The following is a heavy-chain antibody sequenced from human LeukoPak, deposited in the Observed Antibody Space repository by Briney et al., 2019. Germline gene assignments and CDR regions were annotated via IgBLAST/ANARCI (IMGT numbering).Heavy chain of an antibody. J-gene: IGHJ4*02. CDR3: VKRTTTAQPYDY. CDR1: GFTFNSYA. V-gene: IGHV3-64D*06. Sequence: GGSLRLSCSASGFTFNSYAMHWVRQAPGKGLEYVSGISSDGSSTRYADSVKGRFTISRDNSKNTLYLQMSSLRAEDTAVYYCVKRTTTAQPYDYWGQGTLVTVSS. D-gene: IGHD1-1*01. CDR2: ISSDGSST.